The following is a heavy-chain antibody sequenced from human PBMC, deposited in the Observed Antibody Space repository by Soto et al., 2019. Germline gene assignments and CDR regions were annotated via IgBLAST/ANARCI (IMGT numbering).Heavy chain of an antibody. CDR3: AWFGDPRAGMDV. D-gene: IGHD3-10*01. Sequence: GASVKVSCKASGGTFSSYTISWVRQAPGQGLEWMGRIIPILGIANYAQKFQGRVTITADKSTSTAYMELSSLRSEDTAVYYCAWFGDPRAGMDVWGQGTTVTVSS. J-gene: IGHJ6*02. V-gene: IGHV1-69*02. CDR1: GGTFSSYT. CDR2: IIPILGIA.